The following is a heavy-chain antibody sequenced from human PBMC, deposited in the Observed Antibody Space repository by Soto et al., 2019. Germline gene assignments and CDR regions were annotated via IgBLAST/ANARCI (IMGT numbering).Heavy chain of an antibody. CDR2: ISGSGGST. V-gene: IGHV3-23*01. Sequence: EVQLLESGGGLVQPGGSLRLSCAASGFTFSRYAMSWVRQAPGKGLEWVSAISGSGGSTYYADSVRGRFTISRDKSKNTRYMQMNSLRAEDTAVYYCAKDYYDSSGYSNFDYWGQGTLVTVSS. CDR3: AKDYYDSSGYSNFDY. D-gene: IGHD3-22*01. CDR1: GFTFSRYA. J-gene: IGHJ4*02.